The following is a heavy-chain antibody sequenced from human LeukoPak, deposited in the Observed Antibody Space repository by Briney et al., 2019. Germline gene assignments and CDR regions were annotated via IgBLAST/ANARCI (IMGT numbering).Heavy chain of an antibody. D-gene: IGHD2-2*01. J-gene: IGHJ3*02. CDR3: AKDTPRMLGQLDAFDI. V-gene: IGHV3-9*01. CDR2: ISWNSATI. Sequence: PGGSLRLSCAASGFTFDDYLMHWVRQAPGKGLEWVSSISWNSATIDYADSVKGRFTISRDNAKNSLYLQMNSLRAEDTALYYCAKDTPRMLGQLDAFDIWGQGTMVTVSS. CDR1: GFTFDDYL.